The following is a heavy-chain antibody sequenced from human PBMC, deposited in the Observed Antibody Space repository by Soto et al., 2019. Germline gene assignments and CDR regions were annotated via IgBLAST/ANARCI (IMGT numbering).Heavy chain of an antibody. Sequence: QVQLVESGGGVVQPGRSLRLSCAASGFTFSSYGMHWVRQAPGKGLEWVAVIWYDGSNKYYADSVKGRFTISRDNSKNTLYLQMNSLRAEDTAVYYCARDQGLVLWFRELPSAFDIWGQGTMVTVSS. CDR2: IWYDGSNK. J-gene: IGHJ3*02. D-gene: IGHD3-10*01. V-gene: IGHV3-33*01. CDR1: GFTFSSYG. CDR3: ARDQGLVLWFRELPSAFDI.